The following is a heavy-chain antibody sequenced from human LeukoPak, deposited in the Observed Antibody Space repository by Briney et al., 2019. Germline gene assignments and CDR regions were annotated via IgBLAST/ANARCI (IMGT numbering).Heavy chain of an antibody. Sequence: PSETLSLTCTVSGGSVSSYYWSWIRQPAGKGLEWIGRIYTSGSTNYNPSLKSRVTISVDTSKNQFSLKLSSVTAADTAVYYCASSFDYGDYYFDYWGQGTLVTVSS. J-gene: IGHJ4*02. CDR3: ASSFDYGDYYFDY. D-gene: IGHD4-17*01. CDR2: IYTSGST. CDR1: GGSVSSYY. V-gene: IGHV4-4*07.